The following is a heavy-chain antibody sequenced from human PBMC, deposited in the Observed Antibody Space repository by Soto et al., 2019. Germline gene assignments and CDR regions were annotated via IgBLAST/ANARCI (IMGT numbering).Heavy chain of an antibody. J-gene: IGHJ6*02. CDR1: GYSFTSYW. D-gene: IGHD4-4*01. CDR2: IDPSDSYT. CDR3: ARHPDYILTMPPHGMDV. Sequence: GESLKISCKGSGYSFTSYWISWVRQMPGKGLEWMGRIDPSDSYTNYSPSFQGHVTISADKSISTAYLQWSSLKASDTAMYYCARHPDYILTMPPHGMDVWGQGTTVTVSS. V-gene: IGHV5-10-1*01.